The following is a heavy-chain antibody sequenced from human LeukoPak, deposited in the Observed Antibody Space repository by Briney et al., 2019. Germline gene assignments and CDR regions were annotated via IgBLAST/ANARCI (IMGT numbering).Heavy chain of an antibody. CDR2: IYYSGST. Sequence: SETLSLTCTVSGGSISSYYWGWIRQPPGKGLEWIGGIYYSGSTYYNPSLKSRVTISVDTSKNQFSLKLSSVTAADTAVYYCARERSSSWSQNPYYYYGMDVWGQGTTVTVSS. CDR1: GGSISSYY. D-gene: IGHD6-6*01. J-gene: IGHJ6*02. CDR3: ARERSSSWSQNPYYYYGMDV. V-gene: IGHV4-39*02.